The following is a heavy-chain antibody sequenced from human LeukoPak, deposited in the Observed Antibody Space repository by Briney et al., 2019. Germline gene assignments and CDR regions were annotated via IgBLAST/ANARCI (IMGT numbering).Heavy chain of an antibody. CDR1: GFTFSGSA. Sequence: GGSLRLSCAASGFTFSGSAMHWVRQASGKGLEWVGRIGSKANSYATAYDASVKGRFTISRDDSKNTAYLQMNSLKTEDTAVYYCTRRLVGATTGDYWGQGTLVTVSS. CDR3: TRRLVGATTGDY. CDR2: IGSKANSYAT. J-gene: IGHJ4*02. V-gene: IGHV3-73*01. D-gene: IGHD1-26*01.